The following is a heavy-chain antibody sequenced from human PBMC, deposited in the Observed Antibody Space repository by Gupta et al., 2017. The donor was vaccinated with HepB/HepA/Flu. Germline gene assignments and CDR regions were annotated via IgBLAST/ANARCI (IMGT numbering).Heavy chain of an antibody. D-gene: IGHD5-18*01. CDR2: IYHSGST. CDR1: GRSIRSRNW. CDR3: ARSPTAMVTIAYYYYGMDV. Sequence: QVQLQESGPRLVKPSGTLSLTFPVSGRSIRSRNWRSCGRQPPGKGLDWIGEIYHSGSTNYNPSLKSRVTISVDKSKNQFSLRLSSVTAADTAVYYCARSPTAMVTIAYYYYGMDVWGQGTTVTVSS. J-gene: IGHJ6*02. V-gene: IGHV4-4*02.